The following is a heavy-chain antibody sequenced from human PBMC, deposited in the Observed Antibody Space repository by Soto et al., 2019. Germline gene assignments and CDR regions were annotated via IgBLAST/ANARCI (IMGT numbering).Heavy chain of an antibody. CDR3: ARWEQPLFDY. V-gene: IGHV3-30-3*01. CDR2: ISSDGNHK. J-gene: IGHJ4*02. CDR1: GFNVSAYT. Sequence: QVKLVESGGGVVQPGRSLRLYCAASGFNVSAYTMHWVRQAPGKGLEWVAVISSDGNHKYYTDSVKGRFTISRDTSTNTLYLQMNSLRAEDTAVYYCARWEQPLFDYWSQGTLVTVSS. D-gene: IGHD1-26*01.